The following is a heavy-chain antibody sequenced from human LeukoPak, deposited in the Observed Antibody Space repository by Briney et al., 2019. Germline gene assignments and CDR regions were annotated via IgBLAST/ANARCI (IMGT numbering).Heavy chain of an antibody. CDR1: GGSFSGYH. CDR3: ARSRWLLM. CDR2: IHYSGST. V-gene: IGHV4-59*01. J-gene: IGHJ4*02. D-gene: IGHD3-22*01. Sequence: SETLSLTCAVYGGSFSGYHWSWIRQPPGKGLEWIGYIHYSGSTIYNPSLKSRVTISVDMSKNQLSLKLRSVTAADTAVYYCARSRWLLMWGQGTLVTVSS.